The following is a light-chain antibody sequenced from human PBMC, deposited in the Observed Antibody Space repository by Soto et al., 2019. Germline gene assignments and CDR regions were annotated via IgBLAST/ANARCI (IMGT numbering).Light chain of an antibody. CDR1: QSVSSSF. CDR3: RQYYSSHVT. CDR2: GAS. V-gene: IGKV3-20*01. J-gene: IGKJ1*01. Sequence: EIVLTQSPGTLSLSPGERATLSCRASQSVSSSFLAWYQQRPGQAPRLLIYGASSRATGIPDRVSGSGSGTEFTLIISRLEPEDFAVYYCRQYYSSHVTFGQGTKVAIK.